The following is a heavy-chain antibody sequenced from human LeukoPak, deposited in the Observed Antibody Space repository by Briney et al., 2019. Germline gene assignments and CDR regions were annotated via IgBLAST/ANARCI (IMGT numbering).Heavy chain of an antibody. CDR2: IKQDGSEK. CDR3: ARAGMETDPLDYYYYMDV. J-gene: IGHJ6*03. CDR1: GFTFSSYW. Sequence: QAGGSLRLSCAASGFTFSSYWMSWVRQAPGKGLEWVANIKQDGSEKYYVDSVKGRFTISRDNAKNSLYLQMNSLRAEDTAVYYCARAGMETDPLDYYYYMDVWGKGTTVTVSS. V-gene: IGHV3-7*04. D-gene: IGHD5-18*01.